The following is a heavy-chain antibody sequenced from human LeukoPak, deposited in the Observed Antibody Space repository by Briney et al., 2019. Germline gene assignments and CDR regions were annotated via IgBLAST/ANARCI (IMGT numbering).Heavy chain of an antibody. CDR3: ANLPPYHYDGSGSYV. Sequence: PSETLSLTCTVSGGSVSDYYWSWIRQTAGKELEWIGRVYTGGSTNYNPSLKSRVTMSLDESKNEVFLKLFSVTAADTAVYFCANLPPYHYDGSGSYVWGQGTLVAVSS. V-gene: IGHV4-4*07. CDR1: GGSVSDYY. CDR2: VYTGGST. J-gene: IGHJ4*02. D-gene: IGHD3-22*01.